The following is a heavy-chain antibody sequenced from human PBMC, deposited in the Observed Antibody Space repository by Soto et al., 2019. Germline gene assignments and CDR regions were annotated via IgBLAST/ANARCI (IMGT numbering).Heavy chain of an antibody. CDR2: IYPGDSDT. J-gene: IGHJ6*02. D-gene: IGHD3-10*01. CDR1: GYSFTSYW. CDR3: AKDLGSYYYCYYGMDV. V-gene: IGHV5-51*01. Sequence: PVESLTISCKVSGYSFTSYWIGWVRQMPGKGLEWMGIIYPGDSDTRYSPSFQGQVTISADKSISTAYLQWSSLRAEDTALYYCAKDLGSYYYCYYGMDVWGQGTTVTVSS.